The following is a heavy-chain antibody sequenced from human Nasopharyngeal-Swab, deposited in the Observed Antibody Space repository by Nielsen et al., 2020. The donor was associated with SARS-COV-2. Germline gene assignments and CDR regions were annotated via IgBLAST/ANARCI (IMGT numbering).Heavy chain of an antibody. V-gene: IGHV4-59*08. D-gene: IGHD3-3*01. CDR2: IYYSGST. Sequence: WIRQPPGKGLEWIGYIYYSGSTNYNPSLKSRVTISVDMSKNQFSLKLSSVTAADTAVYYCARQIYDFWSGYGLVYYYYMDVWGKGTTVTVSS. J-gene: IGHJ6*03. CDR3: ARQIYDFWSGYGLVYYYYMDV.